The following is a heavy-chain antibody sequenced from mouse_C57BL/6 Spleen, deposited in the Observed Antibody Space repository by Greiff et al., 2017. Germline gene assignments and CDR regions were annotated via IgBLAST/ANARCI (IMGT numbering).Heavy chain of an antibody. V-gene: IGHV5-6*01. J-gene: IGHJ2*01. CDR2: ISSGGSYT. Sequence: EVQLVESGGDLVKPGGSLTLSCAASGFTFSSYGMSWVRQTPDKRLEWVATISSGGSYTYYPDSVKGRFTISRDNAKNTLYLQMSSLKSEDTAMYYCARHDGYYYFDYWGQGTTLTVSS. D-gene: IGHD2-3*01. CDR1: GFTFSSYG. CDR3: ARHDGYYYFDY.